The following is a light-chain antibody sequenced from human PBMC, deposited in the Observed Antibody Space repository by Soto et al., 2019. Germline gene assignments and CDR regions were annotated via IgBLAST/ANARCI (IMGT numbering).Light chain of an antibody. Sequence: EIVLTQSPGTLSLSPVERATLSCRASQRVSSGYVAWYHQKPGRPPRRLIYGAANRATDIPDRCSGRGSWTEFILTISRLEPEDFSVYYCQQYGSAPPSNAFGQGTRLEIK. CDR3: QQYGSAPPSNA. J-gene: IGKJ5*01. CDR1: QRVSSGY. V-gene: IGKV3-20*01. CDR2: GAA.